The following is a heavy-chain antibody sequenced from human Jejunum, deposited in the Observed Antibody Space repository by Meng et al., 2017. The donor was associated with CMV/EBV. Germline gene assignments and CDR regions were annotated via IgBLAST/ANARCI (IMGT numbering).Heavy chain of an antibody. CDR2: TSRRGGT. CDR1: SGGGYY. D-gene: IGHD2-2*01. Sequence: SGGGYYWSWVRQHPGKGLEWIGYTSRRGGTYYNPSLKSRVTISVDTSKNQFSLKLSSVTAADTAVYYCARDLEGSSSTYYYGMDVWGQGTTVTVSS. V-gene: IGHV4-31*02. J-gene: IGHJ6*02. CDR3: ARDLEGSSSTYYYGMDV.